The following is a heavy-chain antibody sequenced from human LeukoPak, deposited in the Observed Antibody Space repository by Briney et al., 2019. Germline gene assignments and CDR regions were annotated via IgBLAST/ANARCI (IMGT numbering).Heavy chain of an antibody. Sequence: GGSLRLSCAASGFTVSSNYMSWVRQAPGKGLEWVSVIYSGGSTYYADSVKGRFTISRDNSKNTLYLQMNSLRAEDTAVYYCARLRVVWDLDDAFDIWGQGTMVIVSS. CDR2: IYSGGST. V-gene: IGHV3-53*01. J-gene: IGHJ3*02. D-gene: IGHD1-26*01. CDR1: GFTVSSNY. CDR3: ARLRVVWDLDDAFDI.